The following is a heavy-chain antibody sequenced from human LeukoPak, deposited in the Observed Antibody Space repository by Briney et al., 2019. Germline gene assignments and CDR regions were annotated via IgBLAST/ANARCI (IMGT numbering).Heavy chain of an antibody. CDR2: ILGSGSYT. CDR3: AKDGSAAYDEFDY. J-gene: IGHJ4*02. V-gene: IGHV3-23*01. CDR1: GFTFGTYA. D-gene: IGHD3-10*01. Sequence: GGSLRLSCAASGFTFGTYAMSWVRQAPGKGLEWVSAILGSGSYTYYADSVKGRFTVYRDNSKNIVYLQMNGLRTEDTAVYYCAKDGSAAYDEFDYWGQGILVTVSS.